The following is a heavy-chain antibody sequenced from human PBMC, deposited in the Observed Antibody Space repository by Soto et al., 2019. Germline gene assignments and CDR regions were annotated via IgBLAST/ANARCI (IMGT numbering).Heavy chain of an antibody. CDR2: ISDDGSNK. CDR1: GFTFSSYG. CDR3: AKDGYYDFWSANMIGYYGMDV. Sequence: QVQLVESGGGVVQPGRSLRLSCAASGFTFSSYGMHWVRQAPGKGLERVAVISDDGSNKYYADSVKGRFTISRDNSKNTLYLQMNSLRDEDTAVYYCAKDGYYDFWSANMIGYYGMDVWGQGTTVTVSS. V-gene: IGHV3-30*18. D-gene: IGHD3-3*01. J-gene: IGHJ6*02.